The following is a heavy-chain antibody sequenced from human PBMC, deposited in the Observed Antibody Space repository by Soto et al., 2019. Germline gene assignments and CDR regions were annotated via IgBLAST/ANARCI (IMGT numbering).Heavy chain of an antibody. CDR3: AKDAFAVVGTRDAFDI. Sequence: EVQLLESGGGSVQPGGSLRLSCAASGFTFSSYAMSWVRQAPGKGLEWVSAISGSGGSTYYADSVKGRFTISRDNSKNTLYLQMNSLRAEDTAVYYCAKDAFAVVGTRDAFDIWGQGTMVTVSS. D-gene: IGHD6-19*01. V-gene: IGHV3-23*01. CDR1: GFTFSSYA. CDR2: ISGSGGST. J-gene: IGHJ3*02.